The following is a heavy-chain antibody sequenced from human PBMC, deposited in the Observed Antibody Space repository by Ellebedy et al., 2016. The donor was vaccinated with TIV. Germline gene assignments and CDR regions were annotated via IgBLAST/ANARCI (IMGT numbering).Heavy chain of an antibody. CDR2: ISGSGGDT. CDR1: GFTFSSYA. J-gene: IGHJ4*02. Sequence: GESLKISCAASGFTFSSYAMSWVRQAPGKGLEWVSGISGSGGDTNYADSVKGRFTVSRDSSQNTLYLQMNSLRAEDTALYYCARGTSGKGSSCFDYWGQGTLVTVSS. V-gene: IGHV3-23*01. CDR3: ARGTSGKGSSCFDY. D-gene: IGHD6-6*01.